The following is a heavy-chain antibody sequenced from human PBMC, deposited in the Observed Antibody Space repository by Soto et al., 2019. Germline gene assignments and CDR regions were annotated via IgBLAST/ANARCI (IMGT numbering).Heavy chain of an antibody. V-gene: IGHV3-33*01. D-gene: IGHD3-22*01. J-gene: IGHJ4*02. CDR1: GFTFSSYG. Sequence: GGSLRLSCAASGFTFSSYGMHWVRQAPGKGLEWVAVIWYDGSNKYYADSVKGRFTISRDNSKNTLYLQMNSLRAEDTAVYYCARAIEDDYDSSGYYYATDYWGQGTLVTVSS. CDR2: IWYDGSNK. CDR3: ARAIEDDYDSSGYYYATDY.